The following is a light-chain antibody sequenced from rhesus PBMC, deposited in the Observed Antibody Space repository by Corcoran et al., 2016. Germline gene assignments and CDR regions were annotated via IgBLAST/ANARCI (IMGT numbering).Light chain of an antibody. CDR3: SSYASSSALI. V-gene: IGLV2-13*02. Sequence: QAALTQSPSVSGSPGQSVTISCTGTSSDIGGYNRVSWYQQHPGKAPKLMIYEVSKRPSGVSDRFSGSQSGNMASLTISGLQAEDEADYYCSSYASSSALIFGTGTRLTVL. J-gene: IGLJ1*01. CDR2: EVS. CDR1: SSDIGGYNR.